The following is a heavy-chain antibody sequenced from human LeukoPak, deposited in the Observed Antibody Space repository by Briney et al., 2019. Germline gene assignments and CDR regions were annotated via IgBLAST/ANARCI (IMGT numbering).Heavy chain of an antibody. J-gene: IGHJ3*02. Sequence: ASVKVSCKASGGTFSGYTVVWVRQAPGQGLEWMGTIIPLLGTENFAQKFQGRVIITADKSTSTANMELRSLRSEDTAVYYCARVRRGGYIQDAFDTWGQGTRVTVSS. D-gene: IGHD5-24*01. V-gene: IGHV1-69*08. CDR3: ARVRRGGYIQDAFDT. CDR1: GGTFSGYT. CDR2: IIPLLGTE.